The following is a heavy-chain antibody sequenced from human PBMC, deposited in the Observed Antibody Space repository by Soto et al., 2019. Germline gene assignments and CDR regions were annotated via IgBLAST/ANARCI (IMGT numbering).Heavy chain of an antibody. Sequence: ALRLCCAASGFTFRSYAMSWVRQSPGKGLEWVSAISGSGGSTYYADSVKGRFTISRDNSKNTLYLQMNSLRAEDTAVYYCAKRGYYDSSGYCGFQYWGQGTLVTVSS. V-gene: IGHV3-23*01. D-gene: IGHD3-22*01. CDR1: GFTFRSYA. CDR3: AKRGYYDSSGYCGFQY. J-gene: IGHJ4*02. CDR2: ISGSGGST.